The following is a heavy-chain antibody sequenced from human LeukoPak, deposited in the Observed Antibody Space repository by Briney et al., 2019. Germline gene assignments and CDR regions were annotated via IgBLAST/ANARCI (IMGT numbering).Heavy chain of an antibody. Sequence: GGSLRLSCAASGFTVSSNYMSWVCQAPGKGLEWVSVIYSGGSTYYADSVKGRFTISRDNSKNTLYLQMNSLRAEDTAVYYCARVGGIAAAGPLYFDYWGQGTLVTVSS. CDR2: IYSGGST. V-gene: IGHV3-53*01. CDR1: GFTVSSNY. J-gene: IGHJ4*02. D-gene: IGHD6-13*01. CDR3: ARVGGIAAAGPLYFDY.